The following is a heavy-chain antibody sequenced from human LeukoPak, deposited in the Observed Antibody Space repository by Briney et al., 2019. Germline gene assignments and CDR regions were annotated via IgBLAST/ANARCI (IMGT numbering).Heavy chain of an antibody. CDR3: AKRFSDTNRWYYFDY. J-gene: IGHJ4*02. V-gene: IGHV3-23*01. Sequence: GGSLRLSCAASGFTFSSYAMSWVRQAPGKGLEWVSVMSANGGTTYYADSVKGRFTISRDNSKSTLYLQMSSLRAEDTALYYCAKRFSDTNRWYYFDYWGQGTLVTVSS. D-gene: IGHD2-15*01. CDR2: MSANGGTT. CDR1: GFTFSSYA.